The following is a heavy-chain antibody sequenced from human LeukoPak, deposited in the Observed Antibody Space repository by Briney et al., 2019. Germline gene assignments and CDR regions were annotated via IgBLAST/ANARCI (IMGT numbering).Heavy chain of an antibody. CDR3: ARDGIYSTDFDAYDI. Sequence: ASLKVSCKASGYSFTPYYLHWVRQAPGQGLEWMGRISPTSGGTTYAQKFQGRVTMTRDTSITTAYMELSSLTSDDTAIYYCARDGIYSTDFDAYDIWGQGTMVTVSS. CDR2: ISPTSGGT. V-gene: IGHV1-2*06. CDR1: GYSFTPYY. J-gene: IGHJ3*02. D-gene: IGHD2/OR15-2a*01.